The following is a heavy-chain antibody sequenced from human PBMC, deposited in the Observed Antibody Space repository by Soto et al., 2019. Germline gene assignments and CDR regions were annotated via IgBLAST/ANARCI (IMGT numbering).Heavy chain of an antibody. CDR1: GYSFTSYW. V-gene: IGHV5-10-1*01. D-gene: IGHD2-2*01. Sequence: PGESLKISCKCSGYSFTSYWISWVRQMPGKGLEWMGRIDPSDSYTNYSPSFQGHVTISADKSISTAYLQWSSLKASDTAMYYCASSPRGYCSSTSCRELGNYYGMDVWGQGTTVTVS. CDR2: IDPSDSYT. J-gene: IGHJ6*02. CDR3: ASSPRGYCSSTSCRELGNYYGMDV.